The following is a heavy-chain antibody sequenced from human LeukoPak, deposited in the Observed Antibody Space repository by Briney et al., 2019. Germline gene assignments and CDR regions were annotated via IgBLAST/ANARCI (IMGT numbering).Heavy chain of an antibody. CDR3: ARGGRSSGFGVHDAFDI. J-gene: IGHJ3*02. V-gene: IGHV1-46*01. Sequence: GASVKVSCKASGYTFTSYGISWVRQAPGQGLEWMGIINPSGGSTSYAQKFQGRVTMTRDMSTSTVYMELSSLRSEDTAVYYCARGGRSSGFGVHDAFDIWGQGTMVTVSS. CDR2: INPSGGST. D-gene: IGHD3-22*01. CDR1: GYTFTSYG.